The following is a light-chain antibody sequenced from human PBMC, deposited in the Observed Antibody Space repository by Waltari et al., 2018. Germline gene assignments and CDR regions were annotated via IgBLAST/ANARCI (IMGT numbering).Light chain of an antibody. CDR1: QSVLYNSNNKNY. CDR3: QQYYSIPQT. Sequence: DIVMTQSPDSLAVSPGARATINCKSSQSVLYNSNNKNYLTWYQQKPRQPPKLLIYCASTRGTGVPDRFSGSGSGTDFALTSNSLQAEDGAVYYGQQYYSIPQTFGQGTKVEIK. J-gene: IGKJ1*01. CDR2: CAS. V-gene: IGKV4-1*01.